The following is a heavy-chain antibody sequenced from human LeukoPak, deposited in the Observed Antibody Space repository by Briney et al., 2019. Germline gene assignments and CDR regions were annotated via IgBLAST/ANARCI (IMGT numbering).Heavy chain of an antibody. CDR3: ARGFSQKYYYDSSGLEY. D-gene: IGHD3-22*01. CDR1: GGSVSSYY. CDR2: IYYSGST. J-gene: IGHJ4*02. V-gene: IGHV4-59*02. Sequence: SETLSLTCTVSGGSVSSYYWSWIRPPPGKGLEWIGYIYYSGSTNYNPSLKSRVTISVDTSKNQFSLKLSSVTAADTAVYYCARGFSQKYYYDSSGLEYWGQGTLVTVSS.